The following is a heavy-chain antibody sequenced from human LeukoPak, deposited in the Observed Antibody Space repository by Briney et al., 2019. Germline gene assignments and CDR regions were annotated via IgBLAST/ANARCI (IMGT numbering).Heavy chain of an antibody. J-gene: IGHJ4*02. CDR1: GFTFSSYW. Sequence: GGFLRLSCAASGFTFSSYWMHWVRQAPGKGLVWVSRINSDGSTTSYADSVMGRFTISRDNAKNTLYLQVNSLRAEDTAVYYCARVIYSGWEGELSDWGQGTLVTVSS. CDR2: INSDGSTT. D-gene: IGHD6-19*01. V-gene: IGHV3-74*01. CDR3: ARVIYSGWEGELSD.